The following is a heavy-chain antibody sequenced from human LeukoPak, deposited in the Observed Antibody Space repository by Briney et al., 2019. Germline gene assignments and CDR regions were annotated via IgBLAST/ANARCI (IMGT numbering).Heavy chain of an antibody. CDR2: IRYDGNNK. V-gene: IGHV3-30*02. CDR3: AKGDDYGANTRLPKYNWFDP. CDR1: GFTFSSYA. Sequence: TGGSLRLSCAASGFTFSSYAMHWVRQAPGRGLEWVALIRYDGNNKNYADSVKGRFTISRDNSKDTLYLQMNSLRAEDTAVYYCAKGDDYGANTRLPKYNWFDPWGQGTLVTVSS. D-gene: IGHD4-23*01. J-gene: IGHJ5*02.